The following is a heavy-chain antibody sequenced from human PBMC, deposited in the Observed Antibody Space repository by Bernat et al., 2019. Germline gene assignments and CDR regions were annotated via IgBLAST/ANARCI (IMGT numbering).Heavy chain of an antibody. V-gene: IGHV3-30-3*01. CDR2: ISYDGSNK. CDR3: ARVMDYMTTYFDY. D-gene: IGHD3-10*01. J-gene: IGHJ4*02. Sequence: QVQLVESGGGVVQPGRSLRLSCAASGFTFSSYAMHWVRQAPGKGLEWVAVISYDGSNKYYADSVKGRFTISRDNSKNTLYLQMNSLRAEDMAVYYCARVMDYMTTYFDYWGQGTLVTVSS. CDR1: GFTFSSYA.